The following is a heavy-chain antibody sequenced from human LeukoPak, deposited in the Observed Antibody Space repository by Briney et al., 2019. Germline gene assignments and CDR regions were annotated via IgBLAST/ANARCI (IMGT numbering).Heavy chain of an antibody. Sequence: SETLSLTCTVSGGSISTSNYYWGWIRQPPGKGLEWIGNIFYSGSTYYSPSLKSRVTISVDTSKNQFSLKLSSVTAADTAVYYCARPVPSRLGWFDPWGQGTLVTVSS. CDR1: GGSISTSNYY. CDR2: IFYSGST. CDR3: ARPVPSRLGWFDP. D-gene: IGHD1-1*01. V-gene: IGHV4-39*01. J-gene: IGHJ5*02.